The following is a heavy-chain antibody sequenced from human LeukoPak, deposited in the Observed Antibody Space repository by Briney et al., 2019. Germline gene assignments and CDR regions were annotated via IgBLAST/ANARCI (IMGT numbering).Heavy chain of an antibody. J-gene: IGHJ4*02. D-gene: IGHD5-12*01. CDR2: IYTSGST. CDR3: ARSGYSGYDPALAFDY. Sequence: SETLSLTCTVSGGSISSYYWSWIRQPAGKGLEWIGRIYTSGSTNYNPSLKSRVTMSVDTSKNQFSLKLSSVTAADTAVYYCARSGYSGYDPALAFDYWGQGTLVTVSS. V-gene: IGHV4-4*07. CDR1: GGSISSYY.